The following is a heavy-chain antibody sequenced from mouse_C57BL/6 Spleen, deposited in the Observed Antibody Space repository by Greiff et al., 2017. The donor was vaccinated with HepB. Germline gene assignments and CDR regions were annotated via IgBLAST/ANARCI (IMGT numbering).Heavy chain of an antibody. V-gene: IGHV1-74*01. J-gene: IGHJ1*03. D-gene: IGHD1-1*01. Sequence: QQRPGQGLEWIGRIHPSDSDTNYNQKFKGKATLTVDKSSSTAYMQLSSLTSEDSAVYYCALGYYGSDWYFDVWGTGTTVTVSS. CDR2: IHPSDSDT. CDR3: ALGYYGSDWYFDV.